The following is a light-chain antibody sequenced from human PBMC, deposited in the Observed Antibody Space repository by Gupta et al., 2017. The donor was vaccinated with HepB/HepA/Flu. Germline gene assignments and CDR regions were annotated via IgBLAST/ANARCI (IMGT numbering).Light chain of an antibody. CDR3: SSYTSTTIHV. Sequence: QSALTQPASVSGSPGQSIAISCTGTSGNVAAYNYVSWYQQHPGKPTNLIIYDVNSRSSVVSHRFSCSNSGNTASLTISALQTADDAAYYCSSYTSTTIHVFGTGTPVTVL. V-gene: IGLV2-14*03. J-gene: IGLJ1*01. CDR2: DVN. CDR1: SGNVAAYNY.